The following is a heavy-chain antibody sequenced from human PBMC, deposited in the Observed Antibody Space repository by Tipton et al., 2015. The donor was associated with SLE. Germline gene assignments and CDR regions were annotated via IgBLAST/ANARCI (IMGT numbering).Heavy chain of an antibody. CDR3: ARNGKHHVY. D-gene: IGHD1-1*01. Sequence: SLRLSCAASGFTFGSSDMSWVRQAPGKGREWVANIKEDGSERYYVNSVDGRFTISRDNAKNSLYLQMNSLRVEDTAVYFCARNGKHHVYWGQGTLVTVSS. V-gene: IGHV3-7*01. CDR2: IKEDGSER. J-gene: IGHJ4*02. CDR1: GFTFGSSD.